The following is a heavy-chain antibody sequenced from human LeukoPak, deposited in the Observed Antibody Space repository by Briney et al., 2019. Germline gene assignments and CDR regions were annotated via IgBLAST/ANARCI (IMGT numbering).Heavy chain of an antibody. CDR1: GITFSNAW. CDR2: IYRGTNGETT. J-gene: IGHJ4*02. D-gene: IGHD6-19*01. Sequence: PGGSLRLSCAASGITFSNAWMTWGRQAPGKGQEWVGRIYRGTNGETTDYGAPVKGRFTMSRDYSTNTLYLQMNSLKTEDTAVYYCTTYGGGSCPVWGQGTLVAVSS. V-gene: IGHV3-15*01. CDR3: TTYGGGSCPV.